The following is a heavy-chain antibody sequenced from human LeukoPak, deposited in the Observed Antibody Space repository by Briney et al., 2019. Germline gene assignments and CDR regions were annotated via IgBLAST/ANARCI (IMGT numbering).Heavy chain of an antibody. CDR1: GYSFTHYY. Sequence: GASVKVSCKTSGYSFTHYYIHWVRQAPGQGLEWMGWINTKSGRTSSARKFQGRVTMTRVPSITTVYMDMAWLTSDDTAIYFCARADFIDAGPYLIGPWGQGTLVTVSS. J-gene: IGHJ5*02. D-gene: IGHD3-3*01. CDR3: ARADFIDAGPYLIGP. CDR2: INTKSGRT. V-gene: IGHV1-2*02.